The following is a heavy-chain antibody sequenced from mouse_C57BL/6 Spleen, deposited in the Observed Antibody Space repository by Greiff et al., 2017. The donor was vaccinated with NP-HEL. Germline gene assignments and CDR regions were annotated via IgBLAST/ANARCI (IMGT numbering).Heavy chain of an antibody. CDR1: GFSLTSYG. CDR3: AKTHYYGSSYDAMDY. CDR2: IWRGGST. D-gene: IGHD1-1*01. V-gene: IGHV2-5*01. Sequence: QVQLQQSGPGLVQPSQSLSITCTVSGFSLTSYGVHWVRQSPGKGLEWLGVIWRGGSTDYNAAFMSRLSITKDNSKSQVFFKMNSLQADDTAIYYCAKTHYYGSSYDAMDYWGQGTSVTVSS. J-gene: IGHJ4*01.